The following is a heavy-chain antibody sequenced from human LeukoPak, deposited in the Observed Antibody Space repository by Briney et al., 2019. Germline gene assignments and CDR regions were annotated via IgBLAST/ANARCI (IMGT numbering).Heavy chain of an antibody. CDR1: GFTFSSYA. CDR2: ISGSGGST. Sequence: GGSLRLSCAASGFTFSSYAMSWVRQAPGKGLEWVSTISGSGGSTYYADSVKGRFTISRDNSKDTLFLQINSLRAEDTAVYYCAKDRDASYYYDSSAYGHWGQGTLFTVSS. D-gene: IGHD3-22*01. J-gene: IGHJ4*02. V-gene: IGHV3-23*01. CDR3: AKDRDASYYYDSSAYGH.